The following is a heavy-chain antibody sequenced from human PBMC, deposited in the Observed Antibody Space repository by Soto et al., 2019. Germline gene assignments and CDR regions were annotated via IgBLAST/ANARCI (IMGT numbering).Heavy chain of an antibody. CDR3: VRVGATLSMGHYYYYGMDV. J-gene: IGHJ6*02. D-gene: IGHD1-26*01. CDR2: INHSGST. CDR1: GGSFSGYY. Sequence: SETLSLTCAVYGGSFSGYYWSWIRQPPGKGLEWIGKINHSGSTNYNPSLKSRVTISVDTSKNQFSLKLSSVTAADTAVYYCVRVGATLSMGHYYYYGMDVWGQGTTVTVSS. V-gene: IGHV4-34*01.